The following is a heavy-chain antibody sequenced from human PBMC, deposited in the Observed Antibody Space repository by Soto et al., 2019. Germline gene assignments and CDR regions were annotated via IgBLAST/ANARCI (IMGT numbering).Heavy chain of an antibody. V-gene: IGHV1-3*01. CDR1: GYTFTSYA. Sequence: ASVKVSCKASGYTFTSYAMHWVRQAPGQRLEWMGWINAGNGNTKYSQKFQGRVTITRDTSASTAYMELSSLRSEDTAVYYCARQVWFGELLAYGYWGQGSLVTVSS. J-gene: IGHJ1*01. D-gene: IGHD3-10*01. CDR2: INAGNGNT. CDR3: ARQVWFGELLAYGY.